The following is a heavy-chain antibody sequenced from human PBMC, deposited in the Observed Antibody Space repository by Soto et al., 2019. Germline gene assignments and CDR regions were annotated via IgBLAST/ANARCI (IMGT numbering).Heavy chain of an antibody. Sequence: GASVKVSCKASGGTFSSYTISWVRQAPGQGLEWMGRIIPILGITNYAQKLQGRVTMTTDTSTSTAYMELRSLRSDDTAVYYCARAPPKITMVRGVTADYWGQGTLVTVSS. CDR2: IIPILGIT. D-gene: IGHD3-10*01. CDR3: ARAPPKITMVRGVTADY. V-gene: IGHV1-69*02. J-gene: IGHJ4*02. CDR1: GGTFSSYT.